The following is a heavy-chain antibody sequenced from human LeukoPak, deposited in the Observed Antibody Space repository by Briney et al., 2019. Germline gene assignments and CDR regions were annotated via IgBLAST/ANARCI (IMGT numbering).Heavy chain of an antibody. CDR1: GGSISSYY. J-gene: IGHJ4*02. CDR3: ATHPLYGSGSLDY. D-gene: IGHD3-10*01. CDR2: IYYSGST. Sequence: SGTLSLTCTVSGGSISSYYWSWIRQPPGKGLEWIGYIYYSGSTNYNPSLKSRVTISVDTSKNQFSLKLSSVTAADTAVYYCATHPLYGSGSLDYWGQGTLVTVSS. V-gene: IGHV4-59*08.